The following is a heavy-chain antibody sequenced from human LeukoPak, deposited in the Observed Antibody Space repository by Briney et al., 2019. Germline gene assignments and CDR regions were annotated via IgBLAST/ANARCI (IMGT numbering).Heavy chain of an antibody. V-gene: IGHV1-3*01. CDR3: ARDQAVAGG. D-gene: IGHD6-19*01. J-gene: IGHJ4*02. CDR1: GYTFISYD. Sequence: GASVKVSCKASGYTFISYDMHWVRQAPGQRLEWMGRINVGNGDTRSSQKFQGRVTFTRDTSASTAYMELSSLTPEDTAVYYCARDQAVAGGWGQGTLVTVSS. CDR2: INVGNGDT.